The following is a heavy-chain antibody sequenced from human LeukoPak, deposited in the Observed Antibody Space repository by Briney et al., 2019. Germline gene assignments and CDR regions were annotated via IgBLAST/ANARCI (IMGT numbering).Heavy chain of an antibody. V-gene: IGHV4-61*03. CDR3: ARSQNYYGSGDY. Sequence: SETLSLTCTVSGDSVSNGNYYWSWLRQPPGKALEWIGYIYYTGKTYYNPSLEGRVTILVDTSRNHFSVKLSSVTAADTAVYYCARSQNYYGSGDYWSQGILVTVSS. CDR2: IYYTGKT. D-gene: IGHD3-10*01. CDR1: GDSVSNGNYY. J-gene: IGHJ4*02.